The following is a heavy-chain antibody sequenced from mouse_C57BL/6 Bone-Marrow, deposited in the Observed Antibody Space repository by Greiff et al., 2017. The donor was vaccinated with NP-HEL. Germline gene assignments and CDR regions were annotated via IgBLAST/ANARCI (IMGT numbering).Heavy chain of an antibody. J-gene: IGHJ3*01. CDR1: GYTFTDYY. D-gene: IGHD2-4*01. Sequence: VQLQQSGPELVKPGASVKISCKASGYTFTDYYMNWVKQSHGKSLEWIGDINPNNGGTSYNQKFKGKATLTVDKSSSTAYMELRSLTSEDSAVYYCARGGLRRVAYWGQGTLVTVSA. V-gene: IGHV1-26*01. CDR2: INPNNGGT. CDR3: ARGGLRRVAY.